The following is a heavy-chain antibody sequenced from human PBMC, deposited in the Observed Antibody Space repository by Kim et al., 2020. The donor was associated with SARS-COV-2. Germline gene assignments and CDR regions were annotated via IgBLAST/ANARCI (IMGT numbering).Heavy chain of an antibody. D-gene: IGHD3-3*01. Sequence: GESLKISCKGSGYSFTSYWIGWVRQMPGKGLEWMGIIYPGDSDTRYSPSFQGQVTISADKSISTAYLQWSSLKASDTAMYYCARLFDFGVVTSYYYYGMDVWGQGTTVTVSS. J-gene: IGHJ6*02. CDR2: IYPGDSDT. V-gene: IGHV5-51*01. CDR3: ARLFDFGVVTSYYYYGMDV. CDR1: GYSFTSYW.